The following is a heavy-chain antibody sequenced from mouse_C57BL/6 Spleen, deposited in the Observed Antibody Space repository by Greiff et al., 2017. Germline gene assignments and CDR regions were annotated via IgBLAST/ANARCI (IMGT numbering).Heavy chain of an antibody. V-gene: IGHV2-4*01. D-gene: IGHD4-1*02. J-gene: IGHJ4*01. Sequence: QVQLQQSGPGLVQPSQSLSITCTVSGFSLTSYGVHWVRQPPGKGLEWLGVIWSGGSTDYNAAFISRLSISKDNAKSQVFFQMNSLQADDTAIYYCAKPANWDYAMDYWGQGTSVTVAS. CDR1: GFSLTSYG. CDR3: AKPANWDYAMDY. CDR2: IWSGGST.